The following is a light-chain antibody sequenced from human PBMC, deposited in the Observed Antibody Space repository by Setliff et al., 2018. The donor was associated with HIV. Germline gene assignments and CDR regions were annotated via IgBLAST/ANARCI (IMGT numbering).Light chain of an antibody. V-gene: IGLV2-14*03. Sequence: QSALTQPASVSGSPGQSITTSCTGTSSDIGAYNYVSWYQQHPGKAPKVMIYDVSSRPSGVSNRFSGSKSGNTASLTISGLQAEDEADYYCSSYTSSGTLVFGTGTKVTVL. CDR1: SSDIGAYNY. J-gene: IGLJ1*01. CDR2: DVS. CDR3: SSYTSSGTLV.